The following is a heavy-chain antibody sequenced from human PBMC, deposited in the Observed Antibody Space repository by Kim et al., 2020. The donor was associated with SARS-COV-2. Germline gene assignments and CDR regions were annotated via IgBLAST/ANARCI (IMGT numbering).Heavy chain of an antibody. J-gene: IGHJ6*02. CDR2: ISYYGRNK. Sequence: GGSLRLSCAASGLSFDDSAMNWVCQAPGKGLEWVAVISYYGRNKEYADSVKGRFSISRDNSKSTLSLQMNSLRVEDTAVYYCARGNYYESVSLSDYYNGMDVWGQGTTVTVSS. D-gene: IGHD3-10*01. CDR3: ARGNYYESVSLSDYYNGMDV. CDR1: GLSFDDSA. V-gene: IGHV3-30-3*01.